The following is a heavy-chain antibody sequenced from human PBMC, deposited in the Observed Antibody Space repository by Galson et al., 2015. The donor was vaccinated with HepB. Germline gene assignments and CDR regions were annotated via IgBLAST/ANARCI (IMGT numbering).Heavy chain of an antibody. CDR3: ARTPKAIAAAGKGGPIDY. CDR1: GFTFSSYG. CDR2: IWYDGSNK. D-gene: IGHD6-13*01. V-gene: IGHV3-33*08. J-gene: IGHJ4*02. Sequence: SLRLSCAASGFTFSSYGMHWVRQAPGKGLEWVAVIWYDGSNKYYADSVKGRFTISRDNSKNTLYPQMNSLRAEDTAVYYCARTPKAIAAAGKGGPIDYWGQGTLVTVSS.